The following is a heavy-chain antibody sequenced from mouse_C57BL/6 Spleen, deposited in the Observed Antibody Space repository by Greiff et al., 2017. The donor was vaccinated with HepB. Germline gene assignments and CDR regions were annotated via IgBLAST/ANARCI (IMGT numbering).Heavy chain of an antibody. V-gene: IGHV1-81*01. CDR2: IYPRSGNT. CDR1: GYTFTSYG. D-gene: IGHD3-2*02. Sequence: VQLQESGAELARPGASVKLSCKASGYTFTSYGISWVKQRTGQGLEWIGEIYPRSGNTYYNEKFKGKATLTADKSSSTAYMELRSLTSEDSAVYFCARGDSSEAMDYWGQGTSVTVSS. CDR3: ARGDSSEAMDY. J-gene: IGHJ4*01.